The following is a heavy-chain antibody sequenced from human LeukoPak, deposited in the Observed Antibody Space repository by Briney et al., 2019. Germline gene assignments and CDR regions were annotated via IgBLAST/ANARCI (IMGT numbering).Heavy chain of an antibody. V-gene: IGHV1-3*01. CDR3: ARERYSGSYYYYYGMDV. J-gene: IGHJ6*02. D-gene: IGHD1-26*01. CDR1: GHTFTSYA. Sequence: ASVKVSCKASGHTFTSYAMHWVRQAPGQRLEWMGWINAGNGNTKYSQKFQGRVTITRDTSASTAYMELSSPRSEDTAVYYCARERYSGSYYYYYGMDVWGQGTTVTVSS. CDR2: INAGNGNT.